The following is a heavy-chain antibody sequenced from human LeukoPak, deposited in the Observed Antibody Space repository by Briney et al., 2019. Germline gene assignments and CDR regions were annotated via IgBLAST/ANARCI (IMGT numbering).Heavy chain of an antibody. CDR2: ISGSGGST. J-gene: IGHJ4*02. Sequence: GGSLRLSCAASGFTCSSYAMSWLRKAPGKGLEWVSAISGSGGSTYYADSVKGRFTISSDNSKNTLYLQMNSLRAEDTAVYYCAKRARCGGSCYPFDYRGQGTLVTVSS. V-gene: IGHV3-23*01. D-gene: IGHD2-15*01. CDR3: AKRARCGGSCYPFDY. CDR1: GFTCSSYA.